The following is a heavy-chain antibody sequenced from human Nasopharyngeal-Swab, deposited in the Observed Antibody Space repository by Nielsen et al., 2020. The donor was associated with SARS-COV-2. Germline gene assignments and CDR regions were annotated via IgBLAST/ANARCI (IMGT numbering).Heavy chain of an antibody. CDR2: INHSGST. Sequence: RQAPGKGLEWIGEINHSGSTNYNPSLKSRVTISVDTSKNQFSLKLCSVTAADTAVYYCARIEDCSSTSCYDYFDYWGQGTLVTVSS. V-gene: IGHV4-34*01. D-gene: IGHD2-2*01. J-gene: IGHJ4*02. CDR3: ARIEDCSSTSCYDYFDY.